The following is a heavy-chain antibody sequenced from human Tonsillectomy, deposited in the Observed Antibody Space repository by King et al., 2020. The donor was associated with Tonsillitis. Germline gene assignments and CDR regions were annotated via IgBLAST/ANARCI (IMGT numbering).Heavy chain of an antibody. J-gene: IGHJ3*02. CDR1: VFTFSSYA. CDR3: ARARRLGNAFDI. Sequence: QGQLVQSGGGVVQTGRSLRLSCAALVFTFSSYAMHWVRQAPGKGLEGVVLISFVGRKKVYADSVRGRIHISRSNSKNTLYLQTHSLRAEDTAVYYCARARRLGNAFDIWGQGTMVSVSS. V-gene: IGHV3-30*16. CDR2: ISFVGRKK. D-gene: IGHD7-27*01.